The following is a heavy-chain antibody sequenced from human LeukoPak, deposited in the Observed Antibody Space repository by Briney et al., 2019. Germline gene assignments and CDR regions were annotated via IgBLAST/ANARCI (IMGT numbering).Heavy chain of an antibody. Sequence: SETLSLTCIVSSGSISTSTWYWGWVRQPPGKGLEWIVSIYRSGRTYYNPSLKSRVSISVDTSKNQFSLRVTSVTAADTAVYYCVCSSWAFDFWGQGTLVSVSS. CDR2: IYRSGRT. D-gene: IGHD6-13*01. CDR3: VCSSWAFDF. V-gene: IGHV4-39*01. J-gene: IGHJ4*02. CDR1: SGSISTSTWY.